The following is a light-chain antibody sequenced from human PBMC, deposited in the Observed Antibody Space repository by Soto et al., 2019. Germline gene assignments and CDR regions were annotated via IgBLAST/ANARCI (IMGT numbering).Light chain of an antibody. Sequence: DIQMTQSPSTLSASVGDRVTITCRASQSVHNWLAWYQQKTGKAPKLLMSDASILESGVPSRFSGSRSGREFTPTISSLQADDFAPYNNQQYNNRPLTFGGGTKVDIK. CDR1: QSVHNW. CDR3: QQYNNRPLT. CDR2: DAS. J-gene: IGKJ4*01. V-gene: IGKV1-5*01.